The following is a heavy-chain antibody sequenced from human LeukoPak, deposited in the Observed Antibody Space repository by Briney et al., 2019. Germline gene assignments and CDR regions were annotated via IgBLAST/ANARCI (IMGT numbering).Heavy chain of an antibody. CDR2: ISSNGGST. CDR1: GFTFSSYA. V-gene: IGHV3-64*01. Sequence: GGSLRLSCAASGFTFSSYAMHWVRQAPGKGLEYVSAISSNGGSTYYANSVKGRFTISRDNPKNTLYLQMGSLRAEDMAVYYCARDGGYSGYDFDYYYCMDVWGKGTTVTVS. CDR3: ARDGGYSGYDFDYYYCMDV. D-gene: IGHD5-12*01. J-gene: IGHJ6*03.